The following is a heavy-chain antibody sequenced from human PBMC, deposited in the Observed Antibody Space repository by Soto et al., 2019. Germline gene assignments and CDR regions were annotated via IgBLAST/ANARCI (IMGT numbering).Heavy chain of an antibody. CDR3: ARDQSGAADI. Sequence: QVQLQESGPGLVEPSETLSLTCTVSGDSMTTYYWSWIRQAAEKGLEWIGRISAKGTTTYIPSLKSRIALSIDTSKNQFSLNLKFVSAADTAVYVCARDQSGAADIWGQGTLVIVS. CDR2: ISAKGTT. D-gene: IGHD7-27*01. J-gene: IGHJ3*02. CDR1: GDSMTTYY. V-gene: IGHV4-4*07.